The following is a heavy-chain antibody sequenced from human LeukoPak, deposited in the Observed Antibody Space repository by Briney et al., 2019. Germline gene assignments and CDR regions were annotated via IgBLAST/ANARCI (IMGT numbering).Heavy chain of an antibody. CDR3: ARHQLGRRKPFDY. D-gene: IGHD1-1*01. CDR1: GDSISTPSYY. Sequence: SETLSLTCSVSGDSISTPSYYWGWIRQSPGKGLEWIASIYSTGNTYFNPSFKSRVTISVDTSKNQFSLNMHSVTAADTAVYYCARHQLGRRKPFDYWGQGSLVTVSS. V-gene: IGHV4-39*01. J-gene: IGHJ4*02. CDR2: IYSTGNT.